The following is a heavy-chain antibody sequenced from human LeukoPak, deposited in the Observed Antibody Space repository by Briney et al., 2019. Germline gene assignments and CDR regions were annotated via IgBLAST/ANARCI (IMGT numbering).Heavy chain of an antibody. CDR2: IYPDDPNT. J-gene: IGHJ5*02. CDR1: GYSFTSYW. CDR3: ARQSITVFGVPRGWFDP. D-gene: IGHD3-3*01. Sequence: GESLKISCKGSGYSFTSYWIGWVRQMPGKGLEWMGIIYPDDPNTKYSPSFQGLVTISADKSNSTAYLQWSSLKASDTAMYYCARQSITVFGVPRGWFDPWGQGTLVTVSS. V-gene: IGHV5-51*01.